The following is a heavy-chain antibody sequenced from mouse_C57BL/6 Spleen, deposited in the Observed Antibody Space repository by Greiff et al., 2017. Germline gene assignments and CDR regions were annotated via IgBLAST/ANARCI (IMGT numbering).Heavy chain of an antibody. V-gene: IGHV1-18*01. CDR1: GYTFTDYN. Sequence: EVKLQQSGPELAKPGASVKIPCKASGYTFTDYNMDWVKQSHGKSLEWIGDINPNNGGTIYNQKFKGKATLTVDKSSSTAYMDLRSLTSEDTAVYYGARSPYGGDYNYAMDVWGQGTSVTVSS. J-gene: IGHJ4*01. D-gene: IGHD2-3*01. CDR2: INPNNGGT. CDR3: ARSPYGGDYNYAMDV.